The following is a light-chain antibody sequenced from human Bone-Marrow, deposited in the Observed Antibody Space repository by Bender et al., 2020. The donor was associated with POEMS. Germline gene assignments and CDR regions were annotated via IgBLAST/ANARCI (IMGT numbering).Light chain of an antibody. CDR3: QSADNSGTYPVV. Sequence: YELTQPPSVSVSPGQTATITCSGEALPKQYAFWYQQKPGQAPVLVIYKDTQRPSGIPERFSGSTSGTTVTLTISGVQAEDEADYYCQSADNSGTYPVVFGGGTQLTVL. CDR2: KDT. CDR1: ALPKQY. V-gene: IGLV3-25*03. J-gene: IGLJ2*01.